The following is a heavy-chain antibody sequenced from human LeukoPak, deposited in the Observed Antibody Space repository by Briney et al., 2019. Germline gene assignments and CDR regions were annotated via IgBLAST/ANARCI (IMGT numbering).Heavy chain of an antibody. CDR2: ISAYNGNT. J-gene: IGHJ6*03. V-gene: IGHV1-18*01. Sequence: ASVKVSCKASGYTFTSYGISWVRQAPGQGLEWMGWISAYNGNTNYAQKLQGRVTMTTDTSTSTAYMELRSLRSDGTAVYYCARSKPTSYYYYYMDVWGKGTTVTVSS. CDR1: GYTFTSYG. CDR3: ARSKPTSYYYYYMDV. D-gene: IGHD1-26*01.